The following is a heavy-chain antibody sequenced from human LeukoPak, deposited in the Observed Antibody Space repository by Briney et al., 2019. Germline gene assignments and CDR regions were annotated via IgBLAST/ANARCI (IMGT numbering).Heavy chain of an antibody. Sequence: GGSLRLSCAASGFTFSSYGMHWVRQAPGKGLEWVAVISYDGSNKYYADSVKDRFTISRDNSKNTLYLQMNSLRAEDTAVYYCAKDEGFYGSGPTGMDVWGQGTTVTVSS. CDR2: ISYDGSNK. J-gene: IGHJ6*02. D-gene: IGHD3-10*01. CDR3: AKDEGFYGSGPTGMDV. CDR1: GFTFSSYG. V-gene: IGHV3-30*18.